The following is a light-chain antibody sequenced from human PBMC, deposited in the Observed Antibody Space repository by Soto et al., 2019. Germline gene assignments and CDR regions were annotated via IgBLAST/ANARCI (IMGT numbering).Light chain of an antibody. CDR1: SSDIGGYNY. CDR3: SSYTSASAFVL. V-gene: IGLV2-14*03. CDR2: DVS. J-gene: IGLJ2*01. Sequence: QSGLTQPASVSGSPGQSITISCTGTSSDIGGYNYVSWYQQHPGKAPKLVIYDVSHRPSGISNRFSGSKSANTASLTVSGLQAEDEADYYCSSYTSASAFVLFGGGTTLTVL.